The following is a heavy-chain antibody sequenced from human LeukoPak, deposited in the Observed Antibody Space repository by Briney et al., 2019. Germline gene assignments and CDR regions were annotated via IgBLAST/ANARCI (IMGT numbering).Heavy chain of an antibody. J-gene: IGHJ4*02. V-gene: IGHV4-61*02. CDR2: FYTSGSG. D-gene: IGHD5-18*01. CDR3: AASHTGLFDY. CDR1: DGTISSGNYY. Sequence: SETLSLTCNVSDGTISSGNYYWDWIRQPAGRGLEWIGRFYTSGSGNYNPSLKRRVTMSMDASKNQFSLKLSSVPAADTAVYYCAASHTGLFDYWGQGTLVTVSS.